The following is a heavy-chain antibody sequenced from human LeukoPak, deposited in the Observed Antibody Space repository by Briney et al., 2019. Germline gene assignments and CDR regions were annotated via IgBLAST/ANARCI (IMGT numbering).Heavy chain of an antibody. Sequence: PGGSLRLSCAASGFTVSSNYMSWVRQAPGKGLEWVSVIYSGGSTYYADSVKGRFTISRDNSKNTLYLQMNSLRAEDTAVYYCASDYYGSGSYYDYWGQGTLVTVSS. V-gene: IGHV3-53*01. J-gene: IGHJ4*02. D-gene: IGHD3-10*01. CDR3: ASDYYGSGSYYDY. CDR1: GFTVSSNY. CDR2: IYSGGST.